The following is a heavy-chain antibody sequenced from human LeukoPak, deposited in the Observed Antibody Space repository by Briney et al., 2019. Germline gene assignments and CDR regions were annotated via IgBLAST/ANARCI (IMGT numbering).Heavy chain of an antibody. Sequence: PSETLSLTCAVSGDSISIGSYYWSWLRQPAGKGLEWIGHMNTTGSTKYNPSLKSRVTISVDTSNNQFSLKLSSVTAADTAVYYCERDWDFWGQGTLVTVSS. CDR1: GDSISIGSYY. CDR2: MNTTGST. CDR3: ERDWDF. V-gene: IGHV4-61*09. J-gene: IGHJ4*02.